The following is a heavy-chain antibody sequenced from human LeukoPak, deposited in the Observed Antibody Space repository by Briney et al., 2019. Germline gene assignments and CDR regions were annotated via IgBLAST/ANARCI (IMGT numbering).Heavy chain of an antibody. J-gene: IGHJ5*02. CDR2: ISGSGAST. D-gene: IGHD6-19*01. CDR3: AKGASSGWLLYWFDP. CDR1: GFTFSTYA. Sequence: GGSLRLSCAASGFTFSTYAMTWVRQAPGKGLQWVSGISGSGASTYYADSVKGRFTISRDNSKNTLYLQINSLRAEDTAVYHCAKGASSGWLLYWFDPWGQGTLVTASS. V-gene: IGHV3-23*01.